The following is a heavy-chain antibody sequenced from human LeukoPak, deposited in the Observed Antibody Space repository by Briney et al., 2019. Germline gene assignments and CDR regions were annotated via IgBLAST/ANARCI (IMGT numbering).Heavy chain of an antibody. D-gene: IGHD3-10*01. CDR2: ISGSGDST. CDR3: AKVPYSDYGSGRPPFMDA. CDR1: GFTFSNHS. V-gene: IGHV3-23*01. Sequence: GALRLSCAPSGFTFSNHSLSWVRQAPGKGLEWVSTISGSGDSTYYADSVKGRLTISRDNFKNTLHLQMNSLRAEDTALYYCAKVPYSDYGSGRPPFMDAWGQGTTVTVSS. J-gene: IGHJ6*02.